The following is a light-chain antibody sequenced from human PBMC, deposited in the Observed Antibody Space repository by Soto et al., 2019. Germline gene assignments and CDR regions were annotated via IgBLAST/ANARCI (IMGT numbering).Light chain of an antibody. CDR3: QHSHSIRLT. V-gene: IGKV1-39*01. J-gene: IGKJ1*01. CDR2: VVS. CDR1: RRVSNY. Sequence: DIQMTQSPSSLSASVGDRVTITCRASRRVSNYLSWYQQKPGKAPTLLIYVVSSLQSGVPSRFSGSGSGTDFTLTIRSLQPEDFATYYCQHSHSIRLTFSQGTKVESK.